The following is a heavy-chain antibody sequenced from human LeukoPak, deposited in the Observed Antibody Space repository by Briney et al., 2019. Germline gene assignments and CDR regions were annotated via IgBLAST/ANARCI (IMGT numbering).Heavy chain of an antibody. CDR3: AKVHSSSWYNFDY. CDR2: ISHSGGTT. V-gene: IGHV3-23*01. J-gene: IGHJ4*02. D-gene: IGHD6-13*01. Sequence: PGGSLRLSCAASGFTFSSYGMHWVRQAPGKGLEWVSTISHSGGTTYYADSVKGRFTISRDNSKNTLFLQMNSLRAEDTAVYYCAKVHSSSWYNFDYWGQGTLVTVSS. CDR1: GFTFSSYG.